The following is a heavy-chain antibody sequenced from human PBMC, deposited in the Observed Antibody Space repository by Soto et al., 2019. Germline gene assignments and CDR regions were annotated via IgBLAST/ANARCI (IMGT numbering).Heavy chain of an antibody. CDR2: IIPIFGTA. CDR1: GGTFSSYA. CDR3: ATTTNIVVLPAAAWLMDY. Sequence: ASVKVSCKXSGGTFSSYAISWVRQAPGQGLEWMGGIIPIFGTADYAQKFQGRVTITADESTSTAYMELSSLRSEDTAVYYCATTTNIVVLPAAAWLMDYWGQGTLVTVSS. V-gene: IGHV1-69*13. D-gene: IGHD2-2*01. J-gene: IGHJ4*02.